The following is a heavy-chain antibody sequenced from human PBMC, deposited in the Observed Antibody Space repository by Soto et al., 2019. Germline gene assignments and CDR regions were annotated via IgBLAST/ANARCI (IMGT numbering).Heavy chain of an antibody. J-gene: IGHJ4*02. CDR3: VRDWGLAGLLDY. CDR1: GFTFSSYE. V-gene: IGHV3-48*03. CDR2: ISSSGTTT. Sequence: GGSLRLSCAASGFTFSSYEMNWVRQAPGKGLEWVSYISSSGTTTHYADSVKGRFTISRDNAKNSVFLLMNSLRDDDTAVYYCVRDWGLAGLLDYWGPGTLVTVSS. D-gene: IGHD6-13*01.